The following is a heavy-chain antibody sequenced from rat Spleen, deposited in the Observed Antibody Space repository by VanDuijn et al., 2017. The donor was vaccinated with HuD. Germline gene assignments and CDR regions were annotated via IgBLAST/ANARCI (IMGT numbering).Heavy chain of an antibody. CDR3: ARHGWGYGVMDA. CDR2: ISPTGGSST. Sequence: EVQLVESGGGLVQPGRSLKLSCAASGVTFSNYGMHWIRQAPTKGLEWVASISPTGGSSTYYRDSVKGRFTLSRDNAKSTLYLQMDSLRSEDTATYYCARHGWGYGVMDAWGQGASVTVSS. D-gene: IGHD4-3*01. V-gene: IGHV5-19*01. J-gene: IGHJ4*01. CDR1: GVTFSNYG.